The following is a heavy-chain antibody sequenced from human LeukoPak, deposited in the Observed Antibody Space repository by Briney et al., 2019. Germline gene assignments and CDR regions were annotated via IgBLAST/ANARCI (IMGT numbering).Heavy chain of an antibody. V-gene: IGHV3-21*01. CDR3: ARDGIAAASDI. D-gene: IGHD6-13*01. CDR1: GFTFSSYS. CDR2: ISSSSSYI. J-gene: IGHJ3*02. Sequence: GGSPRLSCAASGFTFSSYSMNWVRQAPGKGLEWVSSISSSSSYIYYADSVKGRFTISRDNAKNSLYLQMNSLRAEDTAVYYCARDGIAAASDIWGQGTMVTVSS.